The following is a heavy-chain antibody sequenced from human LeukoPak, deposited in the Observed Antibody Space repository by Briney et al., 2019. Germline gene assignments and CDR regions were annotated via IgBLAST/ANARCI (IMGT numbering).Heavy chain of an antibody. CDR1: GFTFSTYA. D-gene: IGHD6-19*01. CDR2: ITGSGGAT. J-gene: IGHJ4*02. Sequence: GGSLRLSCAASGFTFSTYAVNWVRQAPGKGLEWVSAITGSGGATYYADSVKGRFTISRDNSKNTLYLQMSSLRAEDTAVYYCARDVGIAVAGSPFFDYWGQGTLVTVSS. V-gene: IGHV3-23*01. CDR3: ARDVGIAVAGSPFFDY.